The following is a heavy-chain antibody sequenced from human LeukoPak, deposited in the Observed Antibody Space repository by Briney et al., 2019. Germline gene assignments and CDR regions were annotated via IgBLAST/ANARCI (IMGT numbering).Heavy chain of an antibody. CDR2: IYYTGST. CDR3: ARKAAAGIPPLYNWFDP. D-gene: IGHD6-13*01. J-gene: IGHJ5*02. Sequence: PSETLSLTCAASGYSISSGYYWGWIRQPPGKGLEWIGYIYYTGSTNYNPSLRSRVTISVDTSKNQLSLKLTSVTPADTAVYYCARKAAAGIPPLYNWFDPWGQGTLVTVSA. V-gene: IGHV4-61*01. CDR1: GYSISSGYY.